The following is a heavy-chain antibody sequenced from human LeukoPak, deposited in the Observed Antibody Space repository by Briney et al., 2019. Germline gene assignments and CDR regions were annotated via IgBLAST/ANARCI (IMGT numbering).Heavy chain of an antibody. D-gene: IGHD1-26*01. V-gene: IGHV1-46*01. J-gene: IGHJ4*02. CDR3: ARGQLGPTSAPFDS. CDR2: INPAGGST. Sequence: ASVKVSCKPSGYTFIHYYLHWVRQAPGQSFEYMGIINPAGGSTSYHHKFQDRVTMTREPSTSTIYMELRSLTFEDTAVYYCARGQLGPTSAPFDSWGQGTLVTVSS. CDR1: GYTFIHYY.